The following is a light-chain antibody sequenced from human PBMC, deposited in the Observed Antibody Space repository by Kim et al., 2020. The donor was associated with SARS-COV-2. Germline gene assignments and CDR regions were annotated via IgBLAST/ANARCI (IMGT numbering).Light chain of an antibody. CDR1: QSVSSSY. J-gene: IGKJ2*01. CDR3: QQYGSSPMYT. V-gene: IGKV3-20*01. Sequence: SPGERATLSCRASQSVSSSYLAWYQQKPGQAPRLLIYGASSRATGIPDRFSGSGSGTDFTLTISRLETEDFAVYYCQQYGSSPMYTFGQGTKLEIK. CDR2: GAS.